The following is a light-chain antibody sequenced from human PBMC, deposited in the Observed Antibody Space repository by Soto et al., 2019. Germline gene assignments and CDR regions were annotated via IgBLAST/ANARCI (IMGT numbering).Light chain of an antibody. CDR2: LGS. Sequence: DIVMTQSPPSLPVTPGEPASISCRSSQSLLYSNGYNYLDWYLQKPGQSPQLLIYLGSNRASGVPDRFSGSGSGTDFTLKISRVEAEDVGVYYCMQALQTPTFGGGTKVEIK. J-gene: IGKJ4*01. V-gene: IGKV2-28*01. CDR3: MQALQTPT. CDR1: QSLLYSNGYNY.